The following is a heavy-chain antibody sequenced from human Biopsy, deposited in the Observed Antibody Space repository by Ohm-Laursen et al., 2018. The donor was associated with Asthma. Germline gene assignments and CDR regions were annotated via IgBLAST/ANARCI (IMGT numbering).Heavy chain of an antibody. CDR1: GGSISSGGYY. D-gene: IGHD7-27*01. CDR3: ARWGSFGFDY. V-gene: IGHV4-31*03. CDR2: IYYSGST. J-gene: IGHJ4*02. Sequence: SQTLSLTCTVSGGSISSGGYYWSWIRQHPGKGLEWIGYIYYSGSTYYNPSLKSRVTISVDTSKNQFSLNLSSVTAADTAVYYCARWGSFGFDYWGQGTLVTVS.